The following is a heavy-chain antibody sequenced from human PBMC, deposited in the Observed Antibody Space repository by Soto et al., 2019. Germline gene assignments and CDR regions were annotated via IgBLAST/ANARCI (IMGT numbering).Heavy chain of an antibody. D-gene: IGHD3-3*01. V-gene: IGHV2-5*02. CDR1: GFSLNTSGVG. CDR2: IYWDDEK. J-gene: IGHJ4*02. CDR3: AHFGGNDLWSGYPFDY. Sequence: GSGPTLVXPTQTLTLTCTFSGFSLNTSGVGVGWIRQPPGKALEWLGLIYWDDEKRYNPSLKRRLTITKDTSKNQVVLTMTNMDPVDTATYHCAHFGGNDLWSGYPFDYWGQGTLVTVSS.